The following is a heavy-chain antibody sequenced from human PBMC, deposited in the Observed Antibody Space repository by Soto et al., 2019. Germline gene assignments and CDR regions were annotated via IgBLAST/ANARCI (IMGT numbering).Heavy chain of an antibody. CDR1: GFTFSTYA. CDR2: ISSSSSDI. J-gene: IGHJ6*03. Sequence: PGGSLRLSCAASGFTFSTYALSWVRQPPGKGLEWVSYISSSSSDIDYADSVKGRFTVSRDNARNSLYLQMNSLRAEDTAVYYCARDLSWGSNWYYYMDVWGKGTTVTVSS. V-gene: IGHV3-48*01. D-gene: IGHD7-27*01. CDR3: ARDLSWGSNWYYYMDV.